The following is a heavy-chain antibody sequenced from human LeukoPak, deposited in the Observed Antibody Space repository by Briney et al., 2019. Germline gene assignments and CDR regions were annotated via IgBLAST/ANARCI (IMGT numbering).Heavy chain of an antibody. D-gene: IGHD3-9*01. J-gene: IGHJ4*02. CDR3: ARVPYYDILTGYSDY. Sequence: GGSLRLSCAASGFTFSNYWMHWVRQAPGKGLEWVSFISSSSGYIYYADSVKGRFTISRDNAKDSLYLQMNSLRAEDTAVYYCARVPYYDILTGYSDYWGQGTLVTVSS. V-gene: IGHV3-21*01. CDR1: GFTFSNYW. CDR2: ISSSSGYI.